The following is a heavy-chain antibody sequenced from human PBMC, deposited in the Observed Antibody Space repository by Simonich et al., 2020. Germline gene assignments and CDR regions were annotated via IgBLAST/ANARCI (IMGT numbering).Heavy chain of an antibody. D-gene: IGHD1-26*01. J-gene: IGHJ6*02. Sequence: QVQLQESGPGLVKPSETLSLTCTVSGGSISSYYWSWIRRPPGKGLGWIGYIYYSGSTNYNPSLKSRVTISVDTSKNQFSLKLSSVTAADTAVYYCARSLGYYYYYYGMDVWGQGTTVTVSS. CDR3: ARSLGYYYYYYGMDV. CDR1: GGSISSYY. V-gene: IGHV4-59*08. CDR2: IYYSGST.